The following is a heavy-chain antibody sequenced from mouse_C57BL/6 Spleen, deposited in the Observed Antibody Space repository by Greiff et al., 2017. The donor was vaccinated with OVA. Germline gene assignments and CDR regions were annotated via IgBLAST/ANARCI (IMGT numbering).Heavy chain of an antibody. CDR2: IYPGSGST. V-gene: IGHV1-55*01. Sequence: QVQLQQPGAELVKPGASVKMSCKASGYTFTSYWITWVKQRPGQGLEWIGDIYPGSGSTNYNEKFKGKATLTVDTSSSTAYMQLSSLTSEDAAVYYCARETAQALFAYWGQGTLVTVSA. CDR3: ARETAQALFAY. CDR1: GYTFTSYW. D-gene: IGHD3-2*02. J-gene: IGHJ3*01.